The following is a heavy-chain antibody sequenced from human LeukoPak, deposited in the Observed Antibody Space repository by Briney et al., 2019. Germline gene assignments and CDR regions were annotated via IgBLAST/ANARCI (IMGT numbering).Heavy chain of an antibody. CDR1: GGPISSYY. V-gene: IGHV4-59*12. CDR3: ARDDYGGNALGY. CDR2: IYYTGST. Sequence: PSETLSLTCTVSGGPISSYYWTWIRQPPGKGLEWIGYIYYTGSTNYNPSLKSRVTISVDTSKNQFSLKLRSVTAADTAVYYCARDDYGGNALGYWGQGTLVTVSS. J-gene: IGHJ4*02. D-gene: IGHD4-23*01.